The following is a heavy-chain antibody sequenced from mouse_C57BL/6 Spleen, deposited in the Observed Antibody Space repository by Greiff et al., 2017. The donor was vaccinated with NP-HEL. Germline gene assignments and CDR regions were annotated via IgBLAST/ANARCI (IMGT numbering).Heavy chain of an antibody. D-gene: IGHD2-12*01. CDR1: GYTFTSYT. Sequence: VQLQQSGAELARPGASVKMSCKASGYTFTSYTMHWVKQRPGQGLEWIGYINPSSGYTTYNQKFKDTATLTAAKSSSTAYRQLSSLTSEDSAGDYCARNDDDRESFDYWGQGTTLTVSS. CDR2: INPSSGYT. V-gene: IGHV1-4*01. CDR3: ARNDDDRESFDY. J-gene: IGHJ2*01.